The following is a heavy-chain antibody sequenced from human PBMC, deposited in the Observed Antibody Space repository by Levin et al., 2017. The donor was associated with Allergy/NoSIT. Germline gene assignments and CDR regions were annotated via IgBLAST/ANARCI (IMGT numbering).Heavy chain of an antibody. V-gene: IGHV3-15*01. J-gene: IGHJ4*02. CDR2: IKSKTDGGTT. CDR1: GFTFSNAW. D-gene: IGHD3-22*01. Sequence: GGSLRLSCAASGFTFSNAWMSWVRQAPGKGLEWVGRIKSKTDGGTTDYAAPVKGRFTISRDDSKNTLYLQMNSLKTEDTAVYYCTTSVWRYYYDSSGYSRPFDYWGQGTLVTVSS. CDR3: TTSVWRYYYDSSGYSRPFDY.